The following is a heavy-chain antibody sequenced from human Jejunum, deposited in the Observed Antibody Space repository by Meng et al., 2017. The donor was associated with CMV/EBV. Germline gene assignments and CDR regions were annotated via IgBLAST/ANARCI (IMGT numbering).Heavy chain of an antibody. CDR2: ISSSSSYI. D-gene: IGHD1-26*01. V-gene: IGHV3-21*01. Sequence: ASGFTVSSYSMNWVRQAPGQGLEWVSFISSSSSYIYYADSVKGRFTISRDNAKNSLYLQMNSLRAEDTAVYYCARGRGIVGAPGRYWGQGTLVTVSS. CDR1: GFTVSSYS. J-gene: IGHJ4*02. CDR3: ARGRGIVGAPGRY.